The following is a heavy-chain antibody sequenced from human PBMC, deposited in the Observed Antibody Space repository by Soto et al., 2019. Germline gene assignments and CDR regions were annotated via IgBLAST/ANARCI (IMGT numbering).Heavy chain of an antibody. CDR3: ARTRFAWYSSSRDYAFDI. CDR1: GDRVSSHSAT. V-gene: IGHV6-1*01. Sequence: SHTISNTCAIYGDRVSSHSATWNWIRQSPSRGLEWLGRTYYRSKWYNDYAVSVKSRITINPDTSKNQFSLQLNSVTPEDTAVYYCARTRFAWYSSSRDYAFDIWGQGTMV. J-gene: IGHJ3*02. CDR2: TYYRSKWYN. D-gene: IGHD6-13*01.